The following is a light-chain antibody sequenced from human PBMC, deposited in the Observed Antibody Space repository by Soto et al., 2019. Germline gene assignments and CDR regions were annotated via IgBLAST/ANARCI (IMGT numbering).Light chain of an antibody. V-gene: IGKV1-5*01. CDR1: QTIITS. CDR3: QQYHSYWT. Sequence: DIQLTQSPSALSASIGDRVSITCRASQTIITSLAWYQQKPGKAPKLLIYDASVLQTGVPARFSGYASGTEFTLTISSLQTDDFSTYYCQQYHSYWTFGQGTKVE. CDR2: DAS. J-gene: IGKJ1*01.